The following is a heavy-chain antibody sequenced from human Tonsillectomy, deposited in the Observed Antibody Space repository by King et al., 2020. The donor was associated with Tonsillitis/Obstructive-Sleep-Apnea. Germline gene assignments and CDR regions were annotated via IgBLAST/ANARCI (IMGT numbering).Heavy chain of an antibody. D-gene: IGHD5-18*01. CDR2: IAYSVST. CDR1: VGSISSSDYY. J-gene: IGHJ6*03. V-gene: IGHV4-39*01. CDR3: ARQGAGLSGYSYGPNYYYMDV. Sequence: QLQESGPGLVKSSGTLSLTCTVSVGSISSSDYYWGCIRQPPGKWLEWIGSIAYSVSTYSHPSLRSRVTISTDTSKKQFSLKLNSVTAADTAVYYCARQGAGLSGYSYGPNYYYMDVWGKGTTVTVSS.